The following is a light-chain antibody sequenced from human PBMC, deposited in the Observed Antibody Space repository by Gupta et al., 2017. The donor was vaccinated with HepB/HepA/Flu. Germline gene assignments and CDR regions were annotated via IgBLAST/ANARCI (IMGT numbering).Light chain of an antibody. CDR1: QSISRD. CDR2: TAS. Sequence: DIQMTQSPSSLSASLGDRVTITCRASQSISRDLNWYQQKPGKAPNLLIYTASSLHSGVPSRFSGSGSGTDFTLTISKLQPEDSATYYCQQGYSSPLTFGGGTKVEIK. CDR3: QQGYSSPLT. V-gene: IGKV1-39*01. J-gene: IGKJ4*01.